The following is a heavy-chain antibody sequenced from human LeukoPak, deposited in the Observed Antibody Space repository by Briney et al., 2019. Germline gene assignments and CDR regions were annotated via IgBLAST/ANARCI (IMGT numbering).Heavy chain of an antibody. CDR3: ARDEGPGSASGNY. J-gene: IGHJ4*02. D-gene: IGHD1-1*01. CDR1: GGTFSSYA. CDR2: IIPILGIA. Sequence: SVKVSCKASGGTFSSYAISWVRQAPGQGLEWMGRIIPILGIANYAQKFQGRVTITADKSTSTAYMELSSLRSEDTAVYYRARDEGPGSASGNYWGQGTLVNVSS. V-gene: IGHV1-69*04.